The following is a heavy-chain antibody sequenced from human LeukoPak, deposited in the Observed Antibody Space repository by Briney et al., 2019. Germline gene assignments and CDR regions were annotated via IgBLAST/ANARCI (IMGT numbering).Heavy chain of an antibody. D-gene: IGHD6-19*01. V-gene: IGHV3-30-3*01. CDR2: ISYDGSNK. CDR3: AKALKLYPGVAVAGTFDY. CDR1: GFTFSSYA. J-gene: IGHJ4*02. Sequence: PGGSLRLSCAASGFTFSSYAMHWVRQAPGKGLEWVAVISYDGSNKYYADSVKGRFTISRDNSKNTLYLQMNSLRAEDTAVYYCAKALKLYPGVAVAGTFDYWGQGTLVTVSS.